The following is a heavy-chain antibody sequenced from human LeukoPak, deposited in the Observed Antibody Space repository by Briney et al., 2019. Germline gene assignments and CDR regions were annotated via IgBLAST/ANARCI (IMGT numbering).Heavy chain of an antibody. CDR1: GFTFSAYW. Sequence: GGSLRLSCAASGFTFSAYWMTWVRQAPGKGLEWVANIKQDGSEKYYVDSVKGRFTISRDNAKSSLYLQMNSLRADDTAVYHCARLPLQTGDFDYWGQGTLVTVSS. D-gene: IGHD2-8*02. CDR3: ARLPLQTGDFDY. V-gene: IGHV3-7*01. J-gene: IGHJ4*02. CDR2: IKQDGSEK.